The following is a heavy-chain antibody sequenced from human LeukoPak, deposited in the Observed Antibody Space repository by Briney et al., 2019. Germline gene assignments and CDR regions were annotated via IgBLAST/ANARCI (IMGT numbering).Heavy chain of an antibody. CDR1: GFTFSNAW. D-gene: IGHD2-21*02. V-gene: IGHV3-15*01. J-gene: IGHJ4*02. CDR2: IKSKTDGGTT. CDR3: TTAVVTAIVYYFDY. Sequence: GGSLRLSCAASGFTFSNAWMSWVRQAPGKGLEWVGRIKSKTDGGTTDYAAPVKGRFTISRDDSKNTLYLQMNSLKTEDTAVYYCTTAVVTAIVYYFDYWGQGTLVTVSS.